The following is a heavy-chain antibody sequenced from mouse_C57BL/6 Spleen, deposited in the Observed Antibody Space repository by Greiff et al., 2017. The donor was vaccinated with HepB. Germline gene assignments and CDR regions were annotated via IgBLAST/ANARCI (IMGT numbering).Heavy chain of an antibody. D-gene: IGHD2-4*01. J-gene: IGHJ3*01. CDR1: GYSITSGYY. CDR2: ISYDGSN. CDR3: AREYDYGAWFAY. V-gene: IGHV3-6*01. Sequence: EVQLVESGPGLVKPSQSLSLTCSVTGYSITSGYYWNWIRQFPGNKLEWMGYISYDGSNNYNPSLKNRISITRDTSKNQFFLKLNPVTTEDTATYYCAREYDYGAWFAYWGQGTLVTVSA.